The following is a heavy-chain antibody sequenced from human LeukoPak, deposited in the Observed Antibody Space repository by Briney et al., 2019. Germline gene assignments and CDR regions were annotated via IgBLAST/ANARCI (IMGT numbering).Heavy chain of an antibody. CDR1: GFTFNSYW. Sequence: PGGSLRLSCIASGFTFNSYWMSWIRQPAGKGLEWIGRIYTSGSTNYNPSLKSRVTISVDTSKNQFSLKLSSVTAADTAVYYCARDNGDGSGSYYNVWGQGTLVTVSS. D-gene: IGHD3-10*01. CDR2: IYTSGST. J-gene: IGHJ4*02. CDR3: ARDNGDGSGSYYNV. V-gene: IGHV4-4*07.